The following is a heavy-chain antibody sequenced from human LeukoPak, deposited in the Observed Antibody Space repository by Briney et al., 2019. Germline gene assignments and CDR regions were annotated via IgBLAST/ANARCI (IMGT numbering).Heavy chain of an antibody. CDR1: GFTFSTYA. D-gene: IGHD3-22*01. J-gene: IGHJ4*02. V-gene: IGHV3-23*01. CDR3: AKFRSSAYSLGFDY. Sequence: GGSLRLSCAASGFTFSTYAMSWVRQAPGKELEWVSTISSDSERTFYADSVRGRFTISRDNSRNTLYLQMNSLRAEDTAVYYCAKFRSSAYSLGFDYWGQGTLVTVSP. CDR2: ISSDSERT.